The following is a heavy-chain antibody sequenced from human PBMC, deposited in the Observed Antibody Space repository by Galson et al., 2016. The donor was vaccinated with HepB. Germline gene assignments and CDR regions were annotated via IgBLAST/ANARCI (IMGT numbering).Heavy chain of an antibody. V-gene: IGHV3-23*01. CDR3: ARDGGIPGAAFDI. D-gene: IGHD3-16*01. CDR2: IRGSGGSP. Sequence: SLRLSCAASGFSFSNYAISWVRQTPGKGLEWVSDIRGSGGSPYYADSVLGRFTITRDNSKNTLYLQMNSLRDEDTAVYYCARDGGIPGAAFDIWGQGTMVTVSS. CDR1: GFSFSNYA. J-gene: IGHJ3*02.